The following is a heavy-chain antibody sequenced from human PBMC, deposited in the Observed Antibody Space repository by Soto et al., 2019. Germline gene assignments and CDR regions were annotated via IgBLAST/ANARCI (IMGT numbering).Heavy chain of an antibody. CDR2: LWYDGSNR. Sequence: QVQLVESGGGVVQPGRSLRLSCAASGFSFSSYGMHWVRQAPGKGLEWVAGLWYDGSNRYYADSVKGRFTISRDNSKKTLYLQMNSRRAEDTAVYYCARNAHCGGDCYSFSEYYFDYWGQGTLVTVSS. V-gene: IGHV3-33*01. J-gene: IGHJ4*02. CDR3: ARNAHCGGDCYSFSEYYFDY. CDR1: GFSFSSYG. D-gene: IGHD2-21*02.